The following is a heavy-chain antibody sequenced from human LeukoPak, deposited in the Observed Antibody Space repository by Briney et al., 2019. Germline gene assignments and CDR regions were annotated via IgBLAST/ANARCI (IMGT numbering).Heavy chain of an antibody. Sequence: GGSLRLSCAASGFTFSSYAMHWVRQAPGKGLEWVAVISYDGSNKYYADSVKGRFTISRDNSKNTLYLRMNSLRAEDTAVYYCARVLSKYSSSYDAFDIWGQGTMVTVSS. CDR1: GFTFSSYA. D-gene: IGHD6-6*01. J-gene: IGHJ3*02. CDR3: ARVLSKYSSSYDAFDI. V-gene: IGHV3-30-3*01. CDR2: ISYDGSNK.